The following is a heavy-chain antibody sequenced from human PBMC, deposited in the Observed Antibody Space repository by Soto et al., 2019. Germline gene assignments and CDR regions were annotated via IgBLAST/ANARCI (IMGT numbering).Heavy chain of an antibody. CDR1: GYTFTSYG. J-gene: IGHJ3*02. D-gene: IGHD3-16*01. CDR3: ASTPKGGGAFDI. Sequence: QVQLVQSGAEVKKPGASVKVSCKASGYTFTSYGISWVRQAPGQGLEWMGWISAYNGNTNYAQKLQGRVTMTTDTPTSTGYVELGGLRCDDTAVYYCASTPKGGGAFDIWGQGTMVTVSS. V-gene: IGHV1-18*01. CDR2: ISAYNGNT.